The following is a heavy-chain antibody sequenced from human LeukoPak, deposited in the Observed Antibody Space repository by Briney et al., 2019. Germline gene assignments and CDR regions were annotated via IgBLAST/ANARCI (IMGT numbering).Heavy chain of an antibody. Sequence: SETLSLTCTVSGDSINSHTYYWAWIRQPPGKGLEWIGSVYYSGSTDYNPSLLSRVTISVDTSKNQFSLKLSSVTAADTAVYYCAREGLAAAGTFDYWGQGTLVTVSS. CDR2: VYYSGST. CDR3: AREGLAAAGTFDY. D-gene: IGHD6-13*01. V-gene: IGHV4-39*07. J-gene: IGHJ4*02. CDR1: GDSINSHTYY.